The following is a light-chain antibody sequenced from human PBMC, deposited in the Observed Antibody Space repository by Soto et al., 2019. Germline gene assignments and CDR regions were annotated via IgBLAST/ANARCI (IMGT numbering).Light chain of an antibody. Sequence: IQLTQSPSSLSASVGDRVTITYRASQGISSYLAWYQQKPGKAPKLLIYAASTLQSGVPSRFSGSGSGTDVTLTISSLQPEEFATYYCQQLKSYPLTVGGGTKVEIK. CDR3: QQLKSYPLT. CDR1: QGISSY. V-gene: IGKV1-9*01. J-gene: IGKJ4*02. CDR2: AAS.